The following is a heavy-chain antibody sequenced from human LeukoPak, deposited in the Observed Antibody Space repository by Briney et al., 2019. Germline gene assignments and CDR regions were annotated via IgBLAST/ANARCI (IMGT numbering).Heavy chain of an antibody. CDR2: INHSGST. CDR1: GGSFSGYY. CDR3: ARIQLGYCSSTSCYNLPGVRFDP. Sequence: SETLSLTCAVYGGSFSGYYWSWIRQPPGKGLEWIGEINHSGSTNYNPSLKSRVTISVDTSKNQFSLKLSSVTAADTAVYYCARIQLGYCSSTSCYNLPGVRFDPWGQGTLVTVSS. D-gene: IGHD2-2*02. J-gene: IGHJ5*02. V-gene: IGHV4-34*01.